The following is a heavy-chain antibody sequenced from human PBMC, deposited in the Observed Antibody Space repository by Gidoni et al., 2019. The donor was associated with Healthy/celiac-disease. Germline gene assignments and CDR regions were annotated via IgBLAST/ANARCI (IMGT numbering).Heavy chain of an antibody. CDR1: GGSISSSSYY. CDR3: ARGGIAAAGHYYFDY. CDR2: IYYSVST. J-gene: IGHJ4*02. D-gene: IGHD6-13*01. Sequence: QLQLQESGPGLVKPSETMSITCTVSGGSISSSSYYWGWIRQPPGKGLEWIGSIYYSVSTYYNPSLKSRVTISVDTSKNQFSLKLSSVTAADTAVYYCARGGIAAAGHYYFDYWGQGTLVTVSS. V-gene: IGHV4-39*07.